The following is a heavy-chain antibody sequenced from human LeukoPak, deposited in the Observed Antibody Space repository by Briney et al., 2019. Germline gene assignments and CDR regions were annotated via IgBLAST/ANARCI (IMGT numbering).Heavy chain of an antibody. J-gene: IGHJ4*02. Sequence: SETLSLTCTVSGGSISTYYWGWIRQPPGKGLEWIGSIYYSGSTYYNPSLKSRVTISVDTSKNQFSLKLSSVTAADTAVYYCARGPDYGENSPIDYWGRGTLVTVSS. V-gene: IGHV4-39*01. CDR2: IYYSGST. D-gene: IGHD4-17*01. CDR3: ARGPDYGENSPIDY. CDR1: GGSISTYY.